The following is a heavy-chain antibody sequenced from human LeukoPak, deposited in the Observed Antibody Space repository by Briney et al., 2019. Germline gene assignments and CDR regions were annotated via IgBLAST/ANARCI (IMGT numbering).Heavy chain of an antibody. CDR3: ARETQRSIVVVPAAILGFWFDP. CDR2: IYHSGST. Sequence: SETLSLTCAVSGGSISSSNWWSWVRQPPGKGLEWIGEIYHSGSTNYNPSLKSRVTISVDKSKNQFSLKLSSVTAADTAVYYCARETQRSIVVVPAAILGFWFDPWGQGTLVTVSS. V-gene: IGHV4-4*02. CDR1: GGSISSSNW. D-gene: IGHD2-2*02. J-gene: IGHJ5*02.